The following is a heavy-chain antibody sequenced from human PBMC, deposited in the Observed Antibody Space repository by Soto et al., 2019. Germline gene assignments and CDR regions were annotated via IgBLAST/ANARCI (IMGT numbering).Heavy chain of an antibody. J-gene: IGHJ4*02. CDR2: INPNSGGT. CDR1: GYTFTGYY. CDR3: ARDPDGGVVVTAILDY. Sequence: ASVKVSCKASGYTFTGYYMHWVRQAPGQGLEWMGRINPNSGGTNYAQKFQGRVTMTRDTSISTAYMELSRLRSDDTAVYYCARDPDGGVVVTAILDYWGQGTLVTSPQ. V-gene: IGHV1-2*06. D-gene: IGHD2-21*02.